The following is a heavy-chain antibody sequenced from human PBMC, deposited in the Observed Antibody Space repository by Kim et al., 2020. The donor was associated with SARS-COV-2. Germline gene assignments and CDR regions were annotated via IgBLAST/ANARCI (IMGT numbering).Heavy chain of an antibody. CDR3: ARGDYYDSSGYYWY. Sequence: ASVKVSCKASGYTFTSYGISWVRQAPGQGLEWMGWISAYNGNTNYAQKLQGRVTMTTDTSTSTAYMELRSLRSDDTAVYYCARGDYYDSSGYYWYWGQGTLVTVSS. V-gene: IGHV1-18*01. CDR1: GYTFTSYG. CDR2: ISAYNGNT. D-gene: IGHD3-22*01. J-gene: IGHJ4*02.